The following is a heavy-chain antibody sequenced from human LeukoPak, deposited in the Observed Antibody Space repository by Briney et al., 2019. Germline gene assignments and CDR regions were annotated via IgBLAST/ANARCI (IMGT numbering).Heavy chain of an antibody. CDR1: GFTFSSAW. J-gene: IGHJ5*02. CDR3: ARVRLGTFSNWFDP. V-gene: IGHV3-15*01. D-gene: IGHD7-27*01. CDR2: IKQINYGGTT. Sequence: GGSLRLSCAASGFTFSSAWMTWVRQTPGKGLEWVGRIKQINYGGTTDYAAPVKDRFTISRDDSINTLYLQMNSLRTEDTAVYYCARVRLGTFSNWFDPWGQGTLVTVSS.